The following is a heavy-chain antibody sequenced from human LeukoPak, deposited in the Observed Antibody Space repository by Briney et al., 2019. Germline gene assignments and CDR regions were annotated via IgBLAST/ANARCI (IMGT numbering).Heavy chain of an antibody. V-gene: IGHV1-8*01. CDR3: ARGKAGRGSHRHNWWFDP. J-gene: IGHJ5*02. Sequence: ASVKVSCKASGYTCTSYDINWVRQATGQGLEWMGWMNPNSGNTGYAQKLQGRVTMTRNTSISTAYMELSSLRSEDTAVYYCARGKAGRGSHRHNWWFDPWGQGTLVTVSS. CDR1: GYTCTSYD. CDR2: MNPNSGNT. D-gene: IGHD1-26*01.